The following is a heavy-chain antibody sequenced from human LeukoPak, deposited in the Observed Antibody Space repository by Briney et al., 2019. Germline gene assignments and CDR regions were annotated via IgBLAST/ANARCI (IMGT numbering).Heavy chain of an antibody. CDR3: VKQGYTNSWYGDY. CDR1: GFIFTNYA. J-gene: IGHJ4*02. CDR2: ISESADAT. V-gene: IGHV3-23*01. D-gene: IGHD6-13*01. Sequence: GGSLRLSCAASGFIFTNYAMSWVRQAPGKGLEWVSAISESADATYYADSVKGRFSISRDNSKNMLFLQMNSLRPEDTAIYYCVKQGYTNSWYGDYWGQGALVTVSS.